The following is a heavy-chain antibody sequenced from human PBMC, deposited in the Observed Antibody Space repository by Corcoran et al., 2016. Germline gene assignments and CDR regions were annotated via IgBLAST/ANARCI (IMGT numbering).Heavy chain of an antibody. V-gene: IGHV3-53*01. D-gene: IGHD3-3*01. Sequence: EVQLVESGGGLIQPGGSLRLSCAASGFTVSSNYMSWVRQAPGKGLEWVSVIYSGGSTYYADSVKGRYTISRDNSKNTLYLQMNSLRAEDTGVYYCARAQYYDCWSGYYESGWFDPWGQGTLVTVSS. J-gene: IGHJ5*02. CDR3: ARAQYYDCWSGYYESGWFDP. CDR1: GFTVSSNY. CDR2: IYSGGST.